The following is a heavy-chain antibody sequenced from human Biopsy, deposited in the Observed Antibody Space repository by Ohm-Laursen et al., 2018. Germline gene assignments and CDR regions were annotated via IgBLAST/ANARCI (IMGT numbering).Heavy chain of an antibody. Sequence: SETLSLTCTVPDGSINSYYWNWIRQPPGKRLEWIGNIYYSGSTNFNPSLESRVTMSVDMPKNQFSLKLSSVTAADTAIYYCARGMRSSGWPYFDSWGQGTLVTVSS. CDR2: IYYSGST. J-gene: IGHJ4*02. V-gene: IGHV4-59*01. CDR1: DGSINSYY. D-gene: IGHD6-19*01. CDR3: ARGMRSSGWPYFDS.